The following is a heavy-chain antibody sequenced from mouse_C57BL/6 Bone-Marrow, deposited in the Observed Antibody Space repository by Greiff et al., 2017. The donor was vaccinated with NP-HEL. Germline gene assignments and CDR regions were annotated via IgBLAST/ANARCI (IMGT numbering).Heavy chain of an antibody. Sequence: EVQLQQSGPELVKPGASVKISCKASGYTFTDYYMNWVKQSHGKSLEWIGDINPNNGGNSYNQKFKGKATLTVDKSSRTAYMQLRSLTCEDSADYYGSRATYYDYDGAMYFWGQGTSVTVSS. CDR3: SRATYYDYDGAMYF. CDR1: GYTFTDYY. V-gene: IGHV1-26*01. J-gene: IGHJ4*01. D-gene: IGHD2-4*01. CDR2: INPNNGGN.